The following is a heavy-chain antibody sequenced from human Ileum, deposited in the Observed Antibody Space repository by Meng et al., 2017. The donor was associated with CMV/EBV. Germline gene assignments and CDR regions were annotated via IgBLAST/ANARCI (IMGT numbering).Heavy chain of an antibody. CDR1: GFTFSSYG. D-gene: IGHD2-2*01. CDR2: IRYDGSNK. CDR3: AKDDCSSTSCLRGYYGMDV. Sequence: GGSLRLSCAASGFTFSSYGMHWVRQAPGKGLEWVAFIRYDGSNKYYADSVKGRFTISRDNSKNTLYLQMNRLRAEDTAVYYCAKDDCSSTSCLRGYYGMDVWGQGTTVTVSS. V-gene: IGHV3-30*02. J-gene: IGHJ6*02.